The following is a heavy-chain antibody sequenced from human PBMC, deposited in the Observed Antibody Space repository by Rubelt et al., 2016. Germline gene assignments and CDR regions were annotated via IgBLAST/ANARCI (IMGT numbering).Heavy chain of an antibody. J-gene: IGHJ4*02. CDR3: ARNLIMITFGGVIVPPDY. CDR1: GYPFATYA. CDR2: IDGGNGDT. D-gene: IGHD3-16*02. V-gene: IGHV1-3*01. Sequence: QVQLVQSGAEVKRPGASVKVSCKASGYPFATYAMHWVRQAPGQRLEWMGWIDGGNGDTKYSINLQGRVPFTRDTSASTAYMELSSLRSDDTAVYYCARNLIMITFGGVIVPPDYWGQGTLVTVSS.